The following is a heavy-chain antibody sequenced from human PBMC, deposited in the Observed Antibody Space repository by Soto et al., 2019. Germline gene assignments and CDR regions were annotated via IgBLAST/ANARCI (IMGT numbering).Heavy chain of an antibody. CDR2: FDPEDGET. D-gene: IGHD6-6*01. CDR3: ATGNIAARPDYSYYGKGG. Sequence: SVRVSYNVSFYTLNESAMQVVLQPPGKGLEWMGGFDPEDGETIYEQKFQGRVTMTEDTSTDAAYTELSNLRSEDTAVYYCATGNIAARPDYSYYGKGGWRKGNRVTV. J-gene: IGHJ6*04. CDR1: FYTLNESA. V-gene: IGHV1-24*01.